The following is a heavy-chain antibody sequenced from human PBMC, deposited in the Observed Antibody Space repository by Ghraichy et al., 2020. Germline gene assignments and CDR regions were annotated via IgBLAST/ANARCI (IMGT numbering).Heavy chain of an antibody. D-gene: IGHD3-22*01. J-gene: IGHJ6*02. CDR3: ASLDSSGYYGINYYGMDA. V-gene: IGHV4-34*01. Sequence: SETLSLTCAVYGGSFSGYYWSWIRQRPGQGLEWIGKINHSGSTNYNPSLKSRVTISVDTSKNQFSLKLNSVTAADTAVYYCASLDSSGYYGINYYGMDAWGQGTTVTVSS. CDR2: INHSGST. CDR1: GGSFSGYY.